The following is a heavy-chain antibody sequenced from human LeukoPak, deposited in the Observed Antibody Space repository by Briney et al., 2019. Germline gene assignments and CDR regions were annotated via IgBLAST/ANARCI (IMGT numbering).Heavy chain of an antibody. CDR3: TRAASSWYMGGFDP. Sequence: GGSLRLSCAAAGFTFSSYDMHWVRQATGKGLEWVSTIGTAGDTYYPGSVKGRFTISRENAKNSLHLQMNSLRAGDTAVYYCTRAASSWYMGGFDPWGQGTLVTVSS. CDR2: IGTAGDT. V-gene: IGHV3-13*01. J-gene: IGHJ5*02. D-gene: IGHD6-13*01. CDR1: GFTFSSYD.